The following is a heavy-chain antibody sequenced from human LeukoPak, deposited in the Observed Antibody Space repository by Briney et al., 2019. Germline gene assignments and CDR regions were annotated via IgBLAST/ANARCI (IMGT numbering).Heavy chain of an antibody. D-gene: IGHD3-22*01. J-gene: IGHJ3*02. Sequence: GASVKVSCKASGYTFTSYDINWVRQATGQGLEWMGWMNPNSGNTGYAQKFQGRVTMTRNTSISTAYMELNSLRAEDTAVYYCARDNTYYYDSSGYYSHAFDIWGQGTMVTVSS. CDR1: GYTFTSYD. CDR3: ARDNTYYYDSSGYYSHAFDI. CDR2: MNPNSGNT. V-gene: IGHV1-8*01.